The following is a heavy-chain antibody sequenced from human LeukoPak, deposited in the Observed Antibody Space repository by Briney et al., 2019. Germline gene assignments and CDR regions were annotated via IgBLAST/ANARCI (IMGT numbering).Heavy chain of an antibody. CDR1: GFTFSSYA. D-gene: IGHD3-22*01. Sequence: GGSLRLSCAASGFTFSSYAMSWVRQAPGKGLEWVSAISGSGTSTYYAGSVKGRFTISRDNSKNTLYLQMNSLRAEDTAVYYCARNLYYYDSSGYYYYWGQGTLVTVSS. V-gene: IGHV3-23*01. J-gene: IGHJ4*02. CDR2: ISGSGTST. CDR3: ARNLYYYDSSGYYYY.